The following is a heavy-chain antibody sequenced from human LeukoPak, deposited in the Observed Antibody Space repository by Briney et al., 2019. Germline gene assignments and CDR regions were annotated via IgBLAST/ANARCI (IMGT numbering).Heavy chain of an antibody. CDR3: AKGAAAYYYGSGSTFDY. Sequence: GGSLRLSCAASGFTFSSSAMSWVRQTPGKGLEWVSGISGSGGSTYYADSVKGRFTISRDNSKNTLYLQMNSLRAEDTAVYYCAKGAAAYYYGSGSTFDYWGQGTLVTVSS. CDR2: ISGSGGST. CDR1: GFTFSSSA. V-gene: IGHV3-23*01. D-gene: IGHD3-10*01. J-gene: IGHJ4*02.